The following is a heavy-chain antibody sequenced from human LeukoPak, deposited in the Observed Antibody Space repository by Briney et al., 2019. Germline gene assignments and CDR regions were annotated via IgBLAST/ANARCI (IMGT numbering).Heavy chain of an antibody. Sequence: ASVRVSCKASGYTFTGHYTHWVRQAPGQGLEWMGRINLNNGVTYYAQKFQGRVTMTRDTSISTAYVELIRLRSDDTAIYYCARDRVGDGFTEYYFDYWGQGTLVTVSS. V-gene: IGHV1-2*06. CDR3: ARDRVGDGFTEYYFDY. CDR2: INLNNGVT. CDR1: GYTFTGHY. J-gene: IGHJ4*02. D-gene: IGHD3-10*01.